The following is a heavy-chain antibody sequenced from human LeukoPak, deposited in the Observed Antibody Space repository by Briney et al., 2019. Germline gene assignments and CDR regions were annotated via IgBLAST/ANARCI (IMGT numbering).Heavy chain of an antibody. CDR1: GDSVSSNTAT. J-gene: IGHJ4*02. CDR3: ASGHHFDY. CDR2: TYYRSKWYN. V-gene: IGHV6-1*01. Sequence: SQTLSLTFAISGDSVSSNTATWNWLRQSPSRGLEWLGRTYYRSKWYNEYAVSVESRMTINADTSKNQLSLQLNSVTPEDTAVYFCASGHHFDYWGQGTLVTVSS.